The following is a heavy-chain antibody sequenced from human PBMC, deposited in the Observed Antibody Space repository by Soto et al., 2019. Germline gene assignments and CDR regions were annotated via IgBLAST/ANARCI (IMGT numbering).Heavy chain of an antibody. CDR3: ARVNYDFWSGSRWFDP. D-gene: IGHD3-3*01. CDR1: GGSISSSNW. V-gene: IGHV4-4*02. J-gene: IGHJ5*02. Sequence: PSETLSLTCAVSGGSISSSNWWSWVRQPPGKGLEWIGEIYHSGSTNYNPSLKSRVTISVDKSKNQFSLKLSSVTAADTAVYYCARVNYDFWSGSRWFDPWGQGTLVTVSS. CDR2: IYHSGST.